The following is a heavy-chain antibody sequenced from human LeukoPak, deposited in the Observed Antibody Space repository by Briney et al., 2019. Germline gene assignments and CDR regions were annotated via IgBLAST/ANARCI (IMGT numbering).Heavy chain of an antibody. D-gene: IGHD6-13*01. Sequence: GGSLRLSCAASGFTFSRAWMSWVRQAPGKGLEWVSSISSSSSYIYYADSVKGRFTISRDNAKNSLYLQMNSLRAEDTAVYYCARDDPYSRGIDYWGQGTLVTVSS. CDR3: ARDDPYSRGIDY. CDR2: ISSSSSYI. V-gene: IGHV3-21*01. CDR1: GFTFSRAW. J-gene: IGHJ4*02.